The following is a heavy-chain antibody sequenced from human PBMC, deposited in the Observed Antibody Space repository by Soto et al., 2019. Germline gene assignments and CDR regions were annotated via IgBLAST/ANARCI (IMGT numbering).Heavy chain of an antibody. V-gene: IGHV4-59*01. CDR3: ASAQRWLQSSYYYYGMDV. CDR2: IYYSGST. CDR1: GGSISSYY. Sequence: PSETLSLTCTVSGGSISSYYWSWIRQPPGKGLEWIGYIYYSGSTNYNPSLKSRVTISVDTSKNQFSLKLSSVTAADTAVYYCASAQRWLQSSYYYYGMDVGGQGTTVTVSS. D-gene: IGHD5-12*01. J-gene: IGHJ6*02.